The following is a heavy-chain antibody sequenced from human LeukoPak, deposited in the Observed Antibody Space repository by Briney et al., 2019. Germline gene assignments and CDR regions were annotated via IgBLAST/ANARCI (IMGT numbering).Heavy chain of an antibody. J-gene: IGHJ4*02. Sequence: SETLSLTCTVSGGSISSSSYYWGWIRQPPGKGLEWIGSIYYSGSTYFNPSLKSRVIISVDTSKNQFSLKLSSVTAADAAVYYCARAYYDTSGYYPGVLDYWGQGTLVTVSS. CDR3: ARAYYDTSGYYPGVLDY. V-gene: IGHV4-39*07. D-gene: IGHD3-22*01. CDR2: IYYSGST. CDR1: GGSISSSSYY.